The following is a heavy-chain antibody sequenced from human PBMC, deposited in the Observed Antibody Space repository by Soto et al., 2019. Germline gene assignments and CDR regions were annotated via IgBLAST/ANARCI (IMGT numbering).Heavy chain of an antibody. D-gene: IGHD4-17*01. J-gene: IGHJ4*02. CDR1: GYTFAAYF. V-gene: IGHV1-2*02. CDR3: ARDPDYGDYWGYYFDS. Sequence: QVQLVQSGAEVKKPGASVKVSCKTSGYTFAAYFIHWVRQAPGQGLEWVGWINPTSGATNYAQKVQDRVTMTRDTSISTAYIEVNRLRSDDTAVYFCARDPDYGDYWGYYFDSWGQGTLVTVSS. CDR2: INPTSGAT.